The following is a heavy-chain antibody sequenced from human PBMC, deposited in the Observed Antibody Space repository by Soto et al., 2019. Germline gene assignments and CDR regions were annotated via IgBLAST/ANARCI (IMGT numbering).Heavy chain of an antibody. J-gene: IGHJ4*02. CDR3: ARGSGSGYCTNGVCFFPPDY. V-gene: IGHV3-23*01. D-gene: IGHD2-8*01. Sequence: EVQLLESGGGLVQPGGSLRLSCAASGFTFSSYAMSWVRQAPGKGLEWVSAISGSGGSTYYADSVKGRFTISRDNSKNTLYLQMNSLRAEDTAVYYCARGSGSGYCTNGVCFFPPDYWGQGTLVTVSS. CDR2: ISGSGGST. CDR1: GFTFSSYA.